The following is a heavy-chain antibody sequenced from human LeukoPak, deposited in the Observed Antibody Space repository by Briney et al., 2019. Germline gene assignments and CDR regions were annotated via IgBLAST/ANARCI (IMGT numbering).Heavy chain of an antibody. J-gene: IGHJ4*02. CDR1: GYRFTTYW. CDR2: IYPSDSDT. D-gene: IGHD3-16*01. V-gene: IGHV5-51*01. CDR3: ARHYGRYFDY. Sequence: GESLKISCKGSGYRFTTYWIGWVRQRPGKGLEWMGIIYPSDSDTRYSPSFQGQVTISADKSISTAYLQWSSLKASDTAMYYCARHYGRYFDYWGQGTLVTVSS.